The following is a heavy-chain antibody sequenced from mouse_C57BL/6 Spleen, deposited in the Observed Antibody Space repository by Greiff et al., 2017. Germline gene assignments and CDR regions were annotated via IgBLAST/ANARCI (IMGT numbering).Heavy chain of an antibody. CDR2: LHPADCDT. Sequence: VQLQQPGAELVKPGASVKVSCKASGYTFNSYWMHWVKQRPGQGLEWIGRLHPADCDTNYNPKFKGKATLTVDKSSSTAYMQLSSLTSEDSAVYYCASPCITTVLAPDYWGQGTTLTVSS. CDR1: GYTFNSYW. D-gene: IGHD1-1*01. CDR3: ASPCITTVLAPDY. J-gene: IGHJ2*01. V-gene: IGHV1-74*01.